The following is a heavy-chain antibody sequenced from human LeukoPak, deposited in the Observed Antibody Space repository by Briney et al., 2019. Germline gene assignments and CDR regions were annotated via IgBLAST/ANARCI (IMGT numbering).Heavy chain of an antibody. J-gene: IGHJ4*02. D-gene: IGHD3-10*01. CDR1: GVSISNFY. CDR3: ARDGSYYSY. V-gene: IGHV4-59*01. Sequence: PSETLSLTCTVSGVSISNFYWTWIGQFPGRGLEWIGYIHSSGSTNYNPSLTSRVTMSIDTSKNQFSLRLTSVTAADTAVYYCARDGSYYSYWGQGTLVTVSS. CDR2: IHSSGST.